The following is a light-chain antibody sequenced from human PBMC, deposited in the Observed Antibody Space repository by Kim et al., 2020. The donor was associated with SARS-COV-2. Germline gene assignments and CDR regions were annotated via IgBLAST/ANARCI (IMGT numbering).Light chain of an antibody. Sequence: ASTGDRVTITCRANQSISSYLAWYQQKPGKAPKLLIYAAFTLQSGVPSRFSGSGSGTDFTLTISCLQSEDFATYYCQQYYSYPRTFGQGTRVDIK. J-gene: IGKJ1*01. V-gene: IGKV1-8*01. CDR1: QSISSY. CDR2: AAF. CDR3: QQYYSYPRT.